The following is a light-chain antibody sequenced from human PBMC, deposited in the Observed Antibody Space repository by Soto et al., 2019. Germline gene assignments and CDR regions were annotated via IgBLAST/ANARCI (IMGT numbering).Light chain of an antibody. CDR3: EAWDDSLGGYCV. J-gene: IGLJ1*01. V-gene: IGLV1-47*01. CDR1: SSNIGSNY. Sequence: QSVLTQPPSASGTPGQRVTISCSGSSSNIGSNYVYWYQQFPGTAPKLLIYRNDQRPSGVPDRFSGSKSGTSASLAISGLRSEDEADYYCEAWDDSLGGYCVFGTGTKLTVL. CDR2: RND.